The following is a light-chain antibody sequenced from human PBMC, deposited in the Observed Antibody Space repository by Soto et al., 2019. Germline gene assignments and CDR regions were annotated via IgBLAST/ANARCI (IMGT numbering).Light chain of an antibody. CDR1: GSGYD. CDR3: QSYDSSMSAPVV. Sequence: QSVLTQPPSVSGAPGQRVTISCTGIGSGYDVHWYQLLPGTAPKLLIYSNNNRPSGVPDRFSGSRSGTSASLAITGLQAEDEADYYCQSYDSSMSAPVVFGGGTQLTVL. V-gene: IGLV1-40*01. CDR2: SNN. J-gene: IGLJ2*01.